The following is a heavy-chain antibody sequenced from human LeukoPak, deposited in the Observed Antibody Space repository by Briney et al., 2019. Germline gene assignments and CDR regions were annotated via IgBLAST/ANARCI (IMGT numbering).Heavy chain of an antibody. CDR2: ISGSGGST. CDR1: GFTFSDYY. CDR3: AKGGARYYYGSGAFDY. D-gene: IGHD3-10*01. Sequence: GGSLRLSCAASGFTFSDYYMSWIRQAPGKGLEWVSAISGSGGSTYYADSVKGRFTTSRDNSKNTLYLQMNSLRAEDTAVYYCAKGGARYYYGSGAFDYWGQGTLVTVSS. J-gene: IGHJ4*02. V-gene: IGHV3-23*01.